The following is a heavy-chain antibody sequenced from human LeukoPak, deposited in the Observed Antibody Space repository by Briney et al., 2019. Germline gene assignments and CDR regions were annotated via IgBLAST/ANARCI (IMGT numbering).Heavy chain of an antibody. CDR1: GGSFSGYY. D-gene: IGHD3-22*01. CDR2: INHSGST. CDR3: ARGRRITMIVVVITGAGWFDP. Sequence: SETLSLTCAVYGGSFSGYYWSWIRQPPGKGLEWIGEINHSGSTNYNPSLKSRVTISVDTSKNQFSLKLSSVTAADTAVYYCARGRRITMIVVVITGAGWFDPWGQGTLVTVSS. V-gene: IGHV4-34*01. J-gene: IGHJ5*02.